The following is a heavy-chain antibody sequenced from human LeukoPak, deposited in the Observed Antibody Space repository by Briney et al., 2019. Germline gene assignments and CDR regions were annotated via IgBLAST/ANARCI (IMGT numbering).Heavy chain of an antibody. V-gene: IGHV3-30*18. J-gene: IGHJ5*02. Sequence: GGSLRLSCAASGFTFSSYGMHWVRQAPGKGLEWVAVISYDGTIKYYAGSMKGRFTISRDNSKNTLYLQMNSLRAEDTAVYYCAKDIPHTVISNWFDPWGQGTLVTVSS. D-gene: IGHD2-21*01. CDR3: AKDIPHTVISNWFDP. CDR2: ISYDGTIK. CDR1: GFTFSSYG.